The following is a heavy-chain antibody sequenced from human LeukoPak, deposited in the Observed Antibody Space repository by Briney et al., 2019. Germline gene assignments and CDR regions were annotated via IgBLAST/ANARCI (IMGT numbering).Heavy chain of an antibody. CDR2: IIPTFGTA. CDR3: ARGQRSVDAFDI. Sequence: ASVKVSCKASGGTFSSYAISWVRQAPGQGLEWMGGIIPTFGTANYAQKFQGRVTITADESTSTAYMELSSLRSEDTAVYYCARGQRSVDAFDIWGQGTMVTVSS. D-gene: IGHD5-12*01. V-gene: IGHV1-69*13. CDR1: GGTFSSYA. J-gene: IGHJ3*02.